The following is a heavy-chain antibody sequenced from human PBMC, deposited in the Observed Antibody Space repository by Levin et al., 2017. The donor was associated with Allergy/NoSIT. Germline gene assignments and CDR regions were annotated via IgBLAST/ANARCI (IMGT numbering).Heavy chain of an antibody. CDR1: GGSISSYY. J-gene: IGHJ5*02. CDR2: IYYSGST. Sequence: SCTVSGGSISSYYWSWIRQPPGKGLEWIGYIYYSGSTNYNPSLKSRVTISVDTSKNQFSLKLSSVTAADTAVYYCAAQYCSGGSCQNWFDPWGQGTLVTVSS. V-gene: IGHV4-59*01. CDR3: AAQYCSGGSCQNWFDP. D-gene: IGHD2-15*01.